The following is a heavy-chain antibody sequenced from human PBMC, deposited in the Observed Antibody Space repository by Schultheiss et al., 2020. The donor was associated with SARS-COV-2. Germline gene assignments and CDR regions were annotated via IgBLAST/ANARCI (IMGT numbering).Heavy chain of an antibody. CDR1: GFTFSDYA. CDR3: ARDRPRGAAAGTPYYYGMDV. CDR2: ISGGGDST. Sequence: GGSLRLSCAASGFTFSDYAMSWVRQAPGKGLDWVSAISGGGDSTYYADSVKGRFTISRDNAKNSLYLQMNSLRDEDTAVYYCARDRPRGAAAGTPYYYGMDVWGQGTTVTVSS. V-gene: IGHV3-23*01. D-gene: IGHD6-13*01. J-gene: IGHJ6*02.